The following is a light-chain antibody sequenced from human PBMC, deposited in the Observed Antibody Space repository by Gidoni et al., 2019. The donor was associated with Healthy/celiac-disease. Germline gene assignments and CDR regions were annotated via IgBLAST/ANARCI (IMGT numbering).Light chain of an antibody. V-gene: IGKV1-16*02. J-gene: IGKJ3*01. Sequence: DIQMTQSPSSLSASVGDRVTITCRARQGISNNIDWCQQTPGKDPKTLIYAASSLQSGVPSNFSSSGAVTDFTLTISSRQHEDFVTYYCQQYNSNRRFTFGPGTKVEIK. CDR3: QQYNSNRRFT. CDR2: AAS. CDR1: QGISNN.